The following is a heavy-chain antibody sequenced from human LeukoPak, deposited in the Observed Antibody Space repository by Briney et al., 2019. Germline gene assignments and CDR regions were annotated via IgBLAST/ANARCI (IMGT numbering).Heavy chain of an antibody. J-gene: IGHJ5*02. CDR1: GGSFSGYY. D-gene: IGHD3-9*01. Sequence: SETLSLTCAVYGGSFSGYYWSWIRQPPGKGLEWIGEINHSGSTNYNPSLKSRVTISADTSKNQFSLKLSSVTAADTAVYYCARGGTYYDILTGHQSNWFDPWGQGTLVTVSS. CDR3: ARGGTYYDILTGHQSNWFDP. CDR2: INHSGST. V-gene: IGHV4-34*01.